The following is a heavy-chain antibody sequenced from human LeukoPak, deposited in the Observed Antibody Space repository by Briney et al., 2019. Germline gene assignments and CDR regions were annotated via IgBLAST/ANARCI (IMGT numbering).Heavy chain of an antibody. D-gene: IGHD3-3*01. CDR1: GFTFSSYE. Sequence: GSLRLSCAASGFTFSSYEMNWVRQAPGKGLEWVSYISSSGSTIYYADSVKGRFTISRDNAKNSLYLQMNSLRAEDTAVYYCARAPEWLPYYYYYGMDVWGQGTTVTVSS. V-gene: IGHV3-48*03. CDR3: ARAPEWLPYYYYYGMDV. J-gene: IGHJ6*02. CDR2: ISSSGSTI.